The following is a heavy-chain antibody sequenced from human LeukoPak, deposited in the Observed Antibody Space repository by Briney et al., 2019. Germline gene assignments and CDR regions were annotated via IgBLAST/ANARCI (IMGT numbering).Heavy chain of an antibody. CDR1: GGSFSSYY. Sequence: PSETLSLTCAVYGGSFSSYYWSWIRQPPGKGLEWIGYVYYSGSTNYNPSLKSRVTISVDTSKNQFSLKLSSVTAADTAVYYCASLLRDGYNYFDYWGQGTLVTVSS. D-gene: IGHD5-12*01. V-gene: IGHV4-59*08. J-gene: IGHJ4*02. CDR3: ASLLRDGYNYFDY. CDR2: VYYSGST.